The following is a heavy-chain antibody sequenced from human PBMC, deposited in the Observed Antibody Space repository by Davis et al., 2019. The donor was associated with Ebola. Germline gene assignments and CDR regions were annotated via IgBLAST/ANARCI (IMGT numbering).Heavy chain of an antibody. CDR2: IWYDGSNK. CDR1: GFTFSSYG. V-gene: IGHV3-33*01. D-gene: IGHD6-19*01. CDR3: AREIAVVYFDY. J-gene: IGHJ4*02. Sequence: GGSLRLSCAASGFTFSSYGMHWVRQAPGKGLEWVAVIWYDGSNKYYADSVKGRFTISRDNSKNTLYLQMNSLRAEDTAVYYCAREIAVVYFDYWGQGTLVTVSS.